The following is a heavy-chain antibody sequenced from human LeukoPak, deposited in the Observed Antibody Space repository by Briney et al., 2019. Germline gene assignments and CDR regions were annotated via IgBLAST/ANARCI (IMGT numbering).Heavy chain of an antibody. CDR2: IRYDGSNK. CDR1: GFTFSGSG. V-gene: IGHV3-30*02. Sequence: GGSLRLSYAASGFTFSGSGMHWVRQAPGKGLEWVTFIRYDGSNKYYTDSVKGRFTISRDNSKNTLYLQMNSLRAEDTAVYYCAKGGGNPRGDYYYYYMDVWGKGTTVTVSS. D-gene: IGHD4-23*01. CDR3: AKGGGNPRGDYYYYYMDV. J-gene: IGHJ6*03.